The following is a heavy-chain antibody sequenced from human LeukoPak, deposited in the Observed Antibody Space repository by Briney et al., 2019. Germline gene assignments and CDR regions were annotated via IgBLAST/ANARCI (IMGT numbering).Heavy chain of an antibody. Sequence: GGSLRFSCAASGFTFSTYAMIWVRQAPGKGLEWVSAISGPGDTTFYADSVKGRFTISRDNSKNTLGLQMNSLRADDTAVYYCAKDRGYWGQGTLVTVSS. J-gene: IGHJ4*02. CDR3: AKDRGY. V-gene: IGHV3-23*01. CDR2: ISGPGDTT. CDR1: GFTFSTYA.